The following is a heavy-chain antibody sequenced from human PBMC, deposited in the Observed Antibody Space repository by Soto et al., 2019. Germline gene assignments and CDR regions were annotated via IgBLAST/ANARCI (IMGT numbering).Heavy chain of an antibody. CDR2: IYYSGST. J-gene: IGHJ6*03. CDR1: GGSISSYY. D-gene: IGHD6-19*01. Sequence: PSETLSLTCTVSGGSISSYYWSWIRQPPGKGLEWIGYIYYSGSTNYNPSLKSRVTISVDTSKNQFSLKLSSVTAADTAVYYCARGEQEYSSGWRYPNGLYYYMDVWGKGTTVTVSS. V-gene: IGHV4-59*01. CDR3: ARGEQEYSSGWRYPNGLYYYMDV.